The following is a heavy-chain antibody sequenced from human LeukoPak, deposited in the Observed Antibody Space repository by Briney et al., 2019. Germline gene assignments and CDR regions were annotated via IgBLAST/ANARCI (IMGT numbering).Heavy chain of an antibody. CDR3: ASGFSSPPYFDY. CDR2: INTNSGVT. V-gene: IGHV1-2*02. D-gene: IGHD6-13*01. CDR1: GYIFTSYY. Sequence: ASVKVSCKTSGYIFTSYYIHWVRQAPGQGPEWMGWINTNSGVTKSAQKFQARVTMTGDTSINTAYMELSRLRSDDTAVYYCASGFSSPPYFDYWGQGTLVTVSS. J-gene: IGHJ4*02.